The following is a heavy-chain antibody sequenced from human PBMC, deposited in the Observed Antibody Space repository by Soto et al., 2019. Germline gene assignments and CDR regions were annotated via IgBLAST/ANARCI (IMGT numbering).Heavy chain of an antibody. CDR3: AKATATGGGAFDI. CDR2: ILVGGST. Sequence: GGSLRLSCAPSRFTCSSYDMSWVRQAPGKGLEWVSTILVGGSTHYPDSVKGRFTISRDNSKNTLFLQMNSLTAGDTAVYYCAKATATGGGAFDICGQGTMVTVSS. CDR1: RFTCSSYD. D-gene: IGHD2-8*02. J-gene: IGHJ3*02. V-gene: IGHV3-23*01.